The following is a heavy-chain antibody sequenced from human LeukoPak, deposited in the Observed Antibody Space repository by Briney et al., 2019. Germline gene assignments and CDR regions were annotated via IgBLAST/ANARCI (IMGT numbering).Heavy chain of an antibody. V-gene: IGHV3-74*01. CDR2: IDEYGTTI. CDR3: ERGATVSYYGMDV. Sequence: GGSLRLSCAASGFTFSRYWMHWVRHAPGKGLVWVSRIDEYGTTINYADSVKGRFTISRNNAGDTLFLQMNSLRAEDTAVYYCERGATVSYYGMDVWGQGTTVTVSS. D-gene: IGHD4-11*01. J-gene: IGHJ6*02. CDR1: GFTFSRYW.